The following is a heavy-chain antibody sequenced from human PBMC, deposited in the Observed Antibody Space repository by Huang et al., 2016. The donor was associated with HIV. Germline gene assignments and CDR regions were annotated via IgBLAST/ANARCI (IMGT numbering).Heavy chain of an antibody. Sequence: QVRLQESGPGLVKPSQTLALSCTVSGVPISSGGYYWTWIRRPPGKGLEWIGYVYYSGSTHYNPSLKSRVTISVDMSKNQFDLKLDSLTAADTAVYYCARAPYDSRGYYWWGQGTLVTVSS. V-gene: IGHV4-30-4*08. CDR3: ARAPYDSRGYYW. J-gene: IGHJ4*02. CDR1: GVPISSGGYY. D-gene: IGHD3-22*01. CDR2: VYYSGST.